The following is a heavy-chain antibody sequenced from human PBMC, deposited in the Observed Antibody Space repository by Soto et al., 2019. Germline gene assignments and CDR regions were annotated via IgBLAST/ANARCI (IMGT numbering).Heavy chain of an antibody. J-gene: IGHJ4*02. D-gene: IGHD3-10*01. CDR1: GFTFSSYG. Sequence: GGSLRLSCAASGFTFSSYGMHWVRQAPGKGLEWVAVISYDGSNKYYADSVKGRFTISRDNSKNTLYLQMNSLRAEDTAVYYCAKSGLLWFGELGLSFLDYWGQGTLVTVPQ. V-gene: IGHV3-30*18. CDR2: ISYDGSNK. CDR3: AKSGLLWFGELGLSFLDY.